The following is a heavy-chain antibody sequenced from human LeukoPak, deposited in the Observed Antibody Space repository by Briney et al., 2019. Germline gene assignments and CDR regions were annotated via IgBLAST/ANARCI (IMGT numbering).Heavy chain of an antibody. CDR1: GFTFSSYG. J-gene: IGHJ4*02. CDR3: AREVVVSFFDY. CDR2: IWYDGSNK. D-gene: IGHD3-22*01. V-gene: IGHV3-33*01. Sequence: PGGSLRLSCAASGFTFSSYGMHWVRQAPGKGLGWVAVIWYDGSNKYYADSVKGRFTISRDNSKNTLYLQMNSLRAEDTAVYYCAREVVVSFFDYWGQGTLVTVSS.